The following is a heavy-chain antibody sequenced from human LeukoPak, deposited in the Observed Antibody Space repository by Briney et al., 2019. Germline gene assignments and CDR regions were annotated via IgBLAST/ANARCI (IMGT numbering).Heavy chain of an antibody. CDR2: IFGTA. J-gene: IGHJ4*02. D-gene: IGHD6-13*01. Sequence: SVKVSCKASGGTLTNYAISWVRQAPGQGLEWMGGIFGTANYAQKFEGRVTITTDESTTTAYMELRNLRSEDTAVYYCARDYRIASGGTLDYWGQGTLVTVSS. CDR1: GGTLTNYA. CDR3: ARDYRIASGGTLDY. V-gene: IGHV1-69*05.